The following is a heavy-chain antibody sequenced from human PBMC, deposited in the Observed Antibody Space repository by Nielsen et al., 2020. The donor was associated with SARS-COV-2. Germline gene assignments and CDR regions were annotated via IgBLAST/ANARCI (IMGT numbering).Heavy chain of an antibody. CDR2: IKQDGSEK. D-gene: IGHD6-13*01. V-gene: IGHV3-7*03. CDR3: ASLGGSSWYFDY. CDR1: GFTFSSYW. Sequence: GESLKIFCAASGFTFSSYWMSWVRQAPGKGLEWVANIKQDGSEKYYVDSVKGRFTISRDNAKNSLYLQMNSLRAEDTAVYYCASLGGSSWYFDYWGQGTLVTVSS. J-gene: IGHJ4*02.